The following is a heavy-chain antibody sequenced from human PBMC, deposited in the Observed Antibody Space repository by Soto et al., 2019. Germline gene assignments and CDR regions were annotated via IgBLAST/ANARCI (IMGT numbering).Heavy chain of an antibody. CDR3: ARGGPEMVVGSDY. V-gene: IGHV3-21*01. CDR1: GCTFSSYS. J-gene: IGHJ4*02. D-gene: IGHD2-15*01. CDR2: ISSSSSSYI. Sequence: GGSLRLSCAASGCTFSSYSMNWVRQAPGKGLEWVSSISSSSSSYIYYADSVKGRFTISRDNAKNSLYLQMNSLRAEDTAVYYCARGGPEMVVGSDYWGQGTLVTVSS.